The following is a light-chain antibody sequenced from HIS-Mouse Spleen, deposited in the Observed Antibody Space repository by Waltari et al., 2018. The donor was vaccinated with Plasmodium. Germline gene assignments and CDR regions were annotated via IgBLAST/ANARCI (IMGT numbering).Light chain of an antibody. J-gene: IGLJ3*02. CDR1: ALPKNY. V-gene: IGLV3-10*01. CDR3: YSTDSSGNHRV. CDR2: EDN. Sequence: SYELPQPPSVSVSPGQTARITCSGDALPKNYDYWYQQKSGQAPVLVIYEDNKRPSGIPERFSGSSSGTMATLTISGAQVEDEADYYCYSTDSSGNHRVFGGGTKLTVL.